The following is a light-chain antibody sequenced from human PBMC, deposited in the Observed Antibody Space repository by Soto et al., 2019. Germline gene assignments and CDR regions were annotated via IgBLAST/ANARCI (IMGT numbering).Light chain of an antibody. CDR3: QQYGSSPRYS. V-gene: IGKV3-20*01. CDR2: AVS. J-gene: IGKJ2*03. CDR1: QSVDSRY. Sequence: DIVLTQSPGTLSLSPGERATLSCRASQSVDSRYLAWYQQKPGQAPRLVIHAVSRRATGIPDRFSGSGAVTDFTLTISRLEPEDFAEYYCQQYGSSPRYSFGQGTKLEIK.